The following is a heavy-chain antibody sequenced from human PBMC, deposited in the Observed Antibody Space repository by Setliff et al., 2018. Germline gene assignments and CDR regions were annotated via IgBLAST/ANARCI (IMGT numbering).Heavy chain of an antibody. CDR2: ISSDGSTV. CDR1: GFTFSTYE. Sequence: PGGSLRLSCAASGFTFSTYEMNWVRQAPGKGLEWVSYISSDGSTVYYADSVKGRFTISRDNAKNSLYLQMNSLRAEDTAFYYCVRDACPYTSTWCHHFDCWGQGTLVTVSS. CDR3: VRDACPYTSTWCHHFDC. J-gene: IGHJ4*02. D-gene: IGHD6-13*01. V-gene: IGHV3-48*03.